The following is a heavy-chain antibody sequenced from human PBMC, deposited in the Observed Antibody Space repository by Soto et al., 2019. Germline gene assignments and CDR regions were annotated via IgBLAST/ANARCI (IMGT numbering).Heavy chain of an antibody. CDR2: IVVGSGNT. Sequence: SVKVSCKASGFTFTSSAVQWVRQARGQRLEWIGWIVVGSGNTNYAQKFQERVTITRDMSTSTAYMELSSLRSEDTAVYYGAAGVDSSGYYYVGAPYYYYGMDVWGQGTTVTVSS. CDR1: GFTFTSSA. D-gene: IGHD3-22*01. J-gene: IGHJ6*02. CDR3: AAGVDSSGYYYVGAPYYYYGMDV. V-gene: IGHV1-58*01.